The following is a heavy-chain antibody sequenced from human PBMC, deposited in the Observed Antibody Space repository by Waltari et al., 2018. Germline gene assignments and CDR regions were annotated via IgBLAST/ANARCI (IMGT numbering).Heavy chain of an antibody. D-gene: IGHD3-22*01. Sequence: QVQLVQSGAEVKKPGSSVKVSCKASGDTFSGYAMSWVRQAPGQGLEWMGGIVPLFGTAKYAHNFQDRLTMTTDEFTTTAYMELSGLGSEDTAVYFCARGGARHYDSSGYYDFDSWGQGTQVSVSS. CDR3: ARGGARHYDSSGYYDFDS. V-gene: IGHV1-69*05. CDR2: IVPLFGTA. J-gene: IGHJ4*02. CDR1: GDTFSGYA.